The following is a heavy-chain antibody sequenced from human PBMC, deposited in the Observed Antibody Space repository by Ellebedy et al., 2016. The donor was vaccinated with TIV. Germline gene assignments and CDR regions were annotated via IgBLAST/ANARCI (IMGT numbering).Heavy chain of an antibody. CDR2: IKQDGSEK. CDR3: AFPRAGYNSGWTY. D-gene: IGHD6-19*01. J-gene: IGHJ4*02. CDR1: GFTFSTYW. V-gene: IGHV3-7*03. Sequence: PGGSLRLSCAASGFTFSTYWMTWVRQAPGKGLEWVANIKQDGSEKYYVDSLKGRFNISRDNAKNSLYLQMNSLGPEDTAVYYCAFPRAGYNSGWTYWGQGTLVTVSS.